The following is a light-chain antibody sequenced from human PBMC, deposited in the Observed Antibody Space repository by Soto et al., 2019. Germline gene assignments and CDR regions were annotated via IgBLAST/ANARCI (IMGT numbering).Light chain of an antibody. CDR2: DDT. J-gene: IGLJ2*01. CDR1: NIGSKS. V-gene: IGLV3-21*02. CDR3: HLWDIRSDQVV. Sequence: SYELTQPSSVSVAPGQTARITCGGNNIGSKSVHWYRQKPGQAPVLVVSDDTDRTSGIPERFSGSKSANTANLTISGVEGGDEADYYCHLWDIRSDQVVFGGGTKVTVL.